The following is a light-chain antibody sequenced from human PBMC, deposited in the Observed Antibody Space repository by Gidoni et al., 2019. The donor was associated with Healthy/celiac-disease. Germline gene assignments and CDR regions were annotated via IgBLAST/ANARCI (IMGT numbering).Light chain of an antibody. Sequence: QSVLTQPPSASGTPGPRVTSSCSGSRSNLGSNTVNWYHQLPGTAPKLLIYSNNQRPSGVPDRFSGSKSGPSASLAISGLQSEDEADYYCAAWDDSLNGWVFGGGTKLTVL. V-gene: IGLV1-44*01. J-gene: IGLJ3*02. CDR2: SNN. CDR3: AAWDDSLNGWV. CDR1: RSNLGSNT.